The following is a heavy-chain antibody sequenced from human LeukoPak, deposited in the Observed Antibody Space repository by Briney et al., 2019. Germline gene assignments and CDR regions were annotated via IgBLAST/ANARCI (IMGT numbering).Heavy chain of an antibody. D-gene: IGHD1-14*01. CDR1: GGSISSYY. V-gene: IGHV4-4*07. Sequence: KPSETLSLTCTVSGGSISSYYWSWIRQPAGKGLEWIGRTYTSGSTNYNPSLKSRVTMSVDTSKNQFSLKLSSVTAADTAVYYCARLESELSVGYNWFDPWGQGTLVTVSS. J-gene: IGHJ5*02. CDR3: ARLESELSVGYNWFDP. CDR2: TYTSGST.